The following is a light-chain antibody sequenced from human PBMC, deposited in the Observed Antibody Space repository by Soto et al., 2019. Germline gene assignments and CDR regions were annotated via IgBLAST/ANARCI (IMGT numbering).Light chain of an antibody. CDR2: DAS. Sequence: VLTQSPGTLSLFPGGRSTLSCRATQSVGNDLAWYQQKHGQSPRLLIYDASNRATGIPARFSGSGCGTDGNLTISGLETEDGPVDGGQQRHDWPLTFGEGTKVDIK. V-gene: IGKV3-11*01. J-gene: IGKJ4*01. CDR1: QSVGND. CDR3: QQRHDWPLT.